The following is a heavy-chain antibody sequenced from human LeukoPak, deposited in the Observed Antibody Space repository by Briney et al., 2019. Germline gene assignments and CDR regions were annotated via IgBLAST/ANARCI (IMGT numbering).Heavy chain of an antibody. J-gene: IGHJ5*02. Sequence: GGSLRLSCAASGFTFSSFGMHWVRQAPGKGLEWVAVIWYDASDRYYADSVKGRFTISRDNSKNTLFLQMNSLRDDDTAVYYCVRGVGVSRFNYFDPWGQGTLVVVSS. CDR3: VRGVGVSRFNYFDP. CDR2: IWYDASDR. V-gene: IGHV3-33*01. D-gene: IGHD5-24*01. CDR1: GFTFSSFG.